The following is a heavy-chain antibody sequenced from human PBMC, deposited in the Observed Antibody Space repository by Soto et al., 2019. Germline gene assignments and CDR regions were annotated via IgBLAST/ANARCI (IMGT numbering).Heavy chain of an antibody. CDR3: SALGV. V-gene: IGHV3-15*07. D-gene: IGHD1-26*01. J-gene: IGHJ6*02. Sequence: EVQLVESGGGLVEPGGSLRLSCAASGFNFINAWMHWVRQAPGKGLEWVGRIKSKTDGGTTDYAAPVKGRFILSRDDSKNTLYLQINSLKMEDTAVYYCSALGVWGQGTTVTVSS. CDR1: GFNFINAW. CDR2: IKSKTDGGTT.